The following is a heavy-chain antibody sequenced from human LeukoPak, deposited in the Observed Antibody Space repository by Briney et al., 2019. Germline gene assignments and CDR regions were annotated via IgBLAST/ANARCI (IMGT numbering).Heavy chain of an antibody. CDR1: GESFSAYF. CDR3: ARGSAFDGYCSAGACDAGYYDI. Sequence: PSETLSLTRAVYGESFSAYFWNWIRQAPGKPLEYIGEINHRGSPHYNPSLKTRVTLSVDTSKKQFSLKLTYVTAADTAVYFCARGSAFDGYCSAGACDAGYYDIWGQGTPVTVSS. V-gene: IGHV4-34*01. J-gene: IGHJ4*02. D-gene: IGHD2-15*01. CDR2: INHRGSP.